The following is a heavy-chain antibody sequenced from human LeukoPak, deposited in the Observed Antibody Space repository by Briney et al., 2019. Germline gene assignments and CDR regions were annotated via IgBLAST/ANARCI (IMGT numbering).Heavy chain of an antibody. CDR3: ARGFDNSYALPGGY. J-gene: IGHJ4*02. CDR2: ISSSSGYI. V-gene: IGHV3-21*01. D-gene: IGHD2-2*01. Sequence: AGGSLRLSCAASGFTFSSYSMNWVRQAPGKGLEWVSSISSSSGYIYYADSVKGRFTISRDNAKKSLYLQMNSLRAEDTAVYYCARGFDNSYALPGGYWGQGTLVTVSS. CDR1: GFTFSSYS.